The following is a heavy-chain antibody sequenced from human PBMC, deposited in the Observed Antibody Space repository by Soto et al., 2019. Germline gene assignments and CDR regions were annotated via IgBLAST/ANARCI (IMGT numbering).Heavy chain of an antibody. J-gene: IGHJ6*02. CDR1: GFTLSGRS. Sequence: EVQLVESGGGLVQPGGSLRLSCSASGFTLSGRSMHWVRQAPGKGPEYVSGVSPDGNNEYYTDSVKGRFTISRDNSKNTLHLHMRSLRPEDTAVFYCARGFYGLDVWGQGTTVTVSS. CDR3: ARGFYGLDV. V-gene: IGHV3-64D*08. CDR2: VSPDGNNE.